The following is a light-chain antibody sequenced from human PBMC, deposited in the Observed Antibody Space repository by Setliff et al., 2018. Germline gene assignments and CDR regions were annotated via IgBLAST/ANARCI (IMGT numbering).Light chain of an antibody. J-gene: IGLJ1*01. V-gene: IGLV2-14*03. CDR2: DVL. Sequence: QSALAQPPSASGSPGQSLTISCTGTSRDIGVYKFVSWYQQHPGKAPKLMIFDVLNRPSGVSDRFSGSKSGNTASLTITGLQAEDEADYYCSSYTSSSTLFGTGTKVTVL. CDR1: SRDIGVYKF. CDR3: SSYTSSSTL.